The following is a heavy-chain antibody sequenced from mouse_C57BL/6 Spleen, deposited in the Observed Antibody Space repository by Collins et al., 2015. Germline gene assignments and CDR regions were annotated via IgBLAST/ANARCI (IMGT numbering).Heavy chain of an antibody. CDR3: AISLYYYGSNSDY. Sequence: QVQLQQPGAELVKPGASVKLSCKASGYTFTSYWMHWVKQRPGQGLEWIGMIHPNSGSTNYNEKFKSKATLTVDKSSSTAYIQLSSLTSEDSAVYYCAISLYYYGSNSDYWGQGTTLTVSS. V-gene: IGHV1-64*01. CDR2: IHPNSGST. D-gene: IGHD1-1*01. J-gene: IGHJ2*01. CDR1: GYTFTSYW.